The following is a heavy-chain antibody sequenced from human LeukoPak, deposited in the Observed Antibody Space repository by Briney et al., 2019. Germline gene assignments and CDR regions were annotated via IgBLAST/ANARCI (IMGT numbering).Heavy chain of an antibody. V-gene: IGHV4-39*01. D-gene: IGHD1-26*01. Sequence: SETLSLTCTVSGGSISSSNYYWGWIRQPPGKGLEWIGSIYYSGNTYYNSSLKSRVTISVDTSKNQFSLKLSSVTAADTAVYYCARPRGRALFDYWGQGTLVTVSS. J-gene: IGHJ4*02. CDR3: ARPRGRALFDY. CDR2: IYYSGNT. CDR1: GGSISSSNYY.